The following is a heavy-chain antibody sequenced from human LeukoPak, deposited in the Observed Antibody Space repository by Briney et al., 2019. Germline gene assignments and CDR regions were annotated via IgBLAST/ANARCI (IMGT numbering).Heavy chain of an antibody. D-gene: IGHD3-22*01. CDR3: ARLYDDSSGYLYFQH. J-gene: IGHJ1*01. CDR2: IYPGDSDT. Sequence: GESLKISCKGSGYSFTSYWIGWVRQMPGKGLEWMGIIYPGDSDTRYSPSFQGQVTISADKSISTAYLQWSSLKASDTAMYYCARLYDDSSGYLYFQHWGQGTLVTVSS. V-gene: IGHV5-51*01. CDR1: GYSFTSYW.